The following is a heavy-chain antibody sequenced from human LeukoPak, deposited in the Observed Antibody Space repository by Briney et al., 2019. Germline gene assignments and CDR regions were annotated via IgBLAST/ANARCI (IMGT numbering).Heavy chain of an antibody. CDR3: IREVQVRASASLGL. J-gene: IGHJ4*01. V-gene: IGHV3-74*01. Sequence: PGGSLRLSCAASGFSISGYWVHWVRQAAGEGLVWVSRMNSGGTTINYADSVKGRFTISRDNVDNTLHLQMNSLRVEDTAVYYCIREVQVRASASLGLWGQGTLVTVSS. D-gene: IGHD3-16*01. CDR2: MNSGGTTI. CDR1: GFSISGYW.